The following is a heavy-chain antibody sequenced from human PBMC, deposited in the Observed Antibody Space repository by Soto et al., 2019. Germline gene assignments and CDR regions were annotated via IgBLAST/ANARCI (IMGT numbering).Heavy chain of an antibody. CDR1: GFTFSSYG. J-gene: IGHJ6*02. CDR3: ARETREQQLYYYYYGMDV. V-gene: IGHV3-33*01. CDR2: IWYDGSNK. Sequence: GSLRLSCAASGFTFSSYGMHWVRQAPGKGLEWVAVIWYDGSNKYYADSVKGRFTISRDNSKNTLYLQMNSLRAEDTAVYYCARETREQQLYYYYYGMDVWGQGTTVTVSS. D-gene: IGHD6-13*01.